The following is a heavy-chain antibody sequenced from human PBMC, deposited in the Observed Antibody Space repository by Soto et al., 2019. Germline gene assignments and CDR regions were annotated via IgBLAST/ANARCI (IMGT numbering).Heavy chain of an antibody. CDR2: ISYTGGT. CDR3: ATPLLGSLSAAIDS. CDR1: GGSIITSSYY. V-gene: IGHV4-39*02. Sequence: PSETLSLTCAISGGSIITSSYYWGWIRQPPGQGLEWIGSISYTGGTYYNPSLKSRVSISLDTSKNHFSLNLNSVTAADTAVYYCATPLLGSLSAAIDSWGQGTLVTVSS. D-gene: IGHD6-25*01. J-gene: IGHJ4*02.